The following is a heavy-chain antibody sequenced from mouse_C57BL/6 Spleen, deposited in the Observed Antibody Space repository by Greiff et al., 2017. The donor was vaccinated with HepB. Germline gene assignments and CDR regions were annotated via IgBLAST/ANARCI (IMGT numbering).Heavy chain of an antibody. V-gene: IGHV7-3*01. D-gene: IGHD1-1*01. CDR1: GFTFTDYY. CDR2: IRNKANGYTT. CDR3: ARNYGSFYAMDY. J-gene: IGHJ4*01. Sequence: EVQRVESGGGLVQPGGSLSLSCAASGFTFTDYYMSWVRQPPGKALEWLGFIRNKANGYTTEYSASVKGRFTISRDNSQSILYLQMNALRAEDSATYYCARNYGSFYAMDYWGQGTSVTVSS.